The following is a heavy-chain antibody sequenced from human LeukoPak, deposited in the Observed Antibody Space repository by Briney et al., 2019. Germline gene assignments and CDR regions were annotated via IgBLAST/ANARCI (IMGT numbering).Heavy chain of an antibody. Sequence: ASVKVSCKASGYTFTSYGISWVRQAPGQGLEWMGWISAYNGNTNYAQKLQGRVTMTTDTSTSTAYMELRSLRSEDTAVYYCATRTDYYDSSGQFDYWGQGTLVTVSS. V-gene: IGHV1-18*01. J-gene: IGHJ4*02. CDR1: GYTFTSYG. CDR2: ISAYNGNT. D-gene: IGHD3-22*01. CDR3: ATRTDYYDSSGQFDY.